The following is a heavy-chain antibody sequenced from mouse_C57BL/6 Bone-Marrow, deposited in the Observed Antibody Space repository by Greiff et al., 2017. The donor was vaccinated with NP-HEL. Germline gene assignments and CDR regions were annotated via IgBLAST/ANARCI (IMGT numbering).Heavy chain of an antibody. Sequence: QVHVKQPGAELVKPGASVKLSCKASGYTFTSYWMQWVKQRPGQGLEWIGEIDPSDSYTNYNQKFKGKATLTVDTSSSTAYMQLSSLTSEDSAVYYCARDGNYVLYYYAMDYWGQGTSVTVSS. D-gene: IGHD2-1*01. J-gene: IGHJ4*01. CDR2: IDPSDSYT. V-gene: IGHV1-50*01. CDR3: ARDGNYVLYYYAMDY. CDR1: GYTFTSYW.